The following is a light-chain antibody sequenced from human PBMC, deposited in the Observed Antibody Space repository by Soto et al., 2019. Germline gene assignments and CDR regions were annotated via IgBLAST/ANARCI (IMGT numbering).Light chain of an antibody. CDR1: QSVSSR. J-gene: IGKJ1*01. CDR3: HQYNNLWT. CDR2: GAS. Sequence: EIVITQSPATLSVSAGERVTLSFRASQSVSSRLAWYQQKPGQSPRLLIYGASTRATGIPARFSGSGSGTEFTLTISSLQSEDFGVYYCHQYNNLWTFGQGTKVDTK. V-gene: IGKV3-15*01.